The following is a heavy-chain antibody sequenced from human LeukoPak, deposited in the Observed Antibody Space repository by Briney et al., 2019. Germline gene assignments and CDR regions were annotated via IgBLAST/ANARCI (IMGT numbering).Heavy chain of an antibody. V-gene: IGHV3-30*18. J-gene: IGHJ3*02. CDR3: AKLFGSGSYSGTFDI. CDR1: GFTFSSYG. CDR2: ISYDGSNK. Sequence: GGSLRLSCAASGFTFSSYGMHWVRQAPGKGLEWVAVISYDGSNKYYAGSVKGRFTISRDNSKNTLYLQMNSLRAEDTAVYYCAKLFGSGSYSGTFDIWGQGTMVTVSS. D-gene: IGHD3-10*01.